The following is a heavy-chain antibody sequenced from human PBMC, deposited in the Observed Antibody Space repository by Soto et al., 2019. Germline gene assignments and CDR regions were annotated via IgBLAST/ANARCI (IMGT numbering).Heavy chain of an antibody. CDR3: AKLTAGRYGMDV. D-gene: IGHD1-26*01. J-gene: IGHJ6*02. V-gene: IGHV1-24*01. CDR1: GYTLTELS. CDR2: FDPEDGET. Sequence: ASVKVSCKVSGYTLTELSMHWVRQAPGKGLEWMGGFDPEDGETIYAQKFQGRVTMTEDTSTDTAYMELSSLRSEDTAVYYCAKLTAGRYGMDVWGQGTTVTVSS.